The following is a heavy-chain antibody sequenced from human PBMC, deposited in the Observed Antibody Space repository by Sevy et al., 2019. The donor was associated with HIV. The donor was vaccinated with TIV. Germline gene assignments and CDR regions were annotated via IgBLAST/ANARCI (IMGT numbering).Heavy chain of an antibody. CDR3: RREDVWRFDY. V-gene: IGHV3-33*08. CDR1: GFSFSSYG. CDR2: IGYDGSDK. J-gene: IGHJ4*02. Sequence: GGSLRLSCAASGFSFSSYGMYWVRQAPGKGLEWVARIGYDGSDKYYGDSVKGRVTISRDNSKKTLYLQMNSLRAEDTAVYYSRREDVWRFDYWGQGSLVTVSS.